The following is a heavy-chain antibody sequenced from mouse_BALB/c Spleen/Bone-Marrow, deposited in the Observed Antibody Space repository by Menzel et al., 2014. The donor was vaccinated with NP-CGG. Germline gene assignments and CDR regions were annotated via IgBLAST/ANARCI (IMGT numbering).Heavy chain of an antibody. CDR1: GFNIKDYY. J-gene: IGHJ4*01. CDR3: TDYYYSRLFAY. CDR2: INPENGNI. Sequence: EVQLQESGAELVKPGASVKLSCTASGFNIKDYYMHWVKQSPEQSLEWIGGINPENGNIKYNQKFQGKATITVDTSSNTVYLRLMTSKSDDTYVYYSTDYYYSRLFAYWGQGTSVTVSS. D-gene: IGHD1-1*01. V-gene: IGHV14-3*02.